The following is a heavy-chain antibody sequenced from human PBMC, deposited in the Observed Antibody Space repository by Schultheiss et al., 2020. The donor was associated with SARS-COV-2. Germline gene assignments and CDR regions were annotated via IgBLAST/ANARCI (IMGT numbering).Heavy chain of an antibody. Sequence: GESLKISCAASGFTFSDYYMSWIRQAPGKGLEWVSYISSSSSYTNYADSVKGRFTISRDNAKNSLYLQMNSLRAEDTAVYYCARAVVPAVLVAVLHLSMDVWGKGTTVTVSS. CDR1: GFTFSDYY. D-gene: IGHD2-2*01. V-gene: IGHV3-11*06. CDR3: ARAVVPAVLVAVLHLSMDV. J-gene: IGHJ6*03. CDR2: ISSSSSYT.